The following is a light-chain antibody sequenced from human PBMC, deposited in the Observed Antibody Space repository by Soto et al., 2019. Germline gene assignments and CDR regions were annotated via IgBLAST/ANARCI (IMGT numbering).Light chain of an antibody. Sequence: EIVLTQSPATPSLSPGERATLSCRADQSVSSYLAWYQQKPGQAPRLLIYDTSNRATGIPARFSGSGSGTDFTLTISSLEPEDFAVYYCQQRSNRPLTFGGGTKV. V-gene: IGKV3-11*01. CDR3: QQRSNRPLT. CDR2: DTS. CDR1: QSVSSY. J-gene: IGKJ4*01.